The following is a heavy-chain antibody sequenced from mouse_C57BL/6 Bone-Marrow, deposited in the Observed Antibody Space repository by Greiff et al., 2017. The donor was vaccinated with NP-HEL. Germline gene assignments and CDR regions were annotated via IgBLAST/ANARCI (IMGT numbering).Heavy chain of an antibody. V-gene: IGHV1-77*01. D-gene: IGHD1-1*01. CDR1: GYTFTDYY. J-gene: IGHJ2*01. CDR2: IGPGSGST. Sequence: VKLQQSGAELVKPGASVKISCKASGYTFTDYYINWVKQRPGQGLEWIGKIGPGSGSTYYNEKFKGKATLTADKSSSTAYMQLSSLTSEDSAVYFCARRKVVATDYFDYWGQGTTLTVSS. CDR3: ARRKVVATDYFDY.